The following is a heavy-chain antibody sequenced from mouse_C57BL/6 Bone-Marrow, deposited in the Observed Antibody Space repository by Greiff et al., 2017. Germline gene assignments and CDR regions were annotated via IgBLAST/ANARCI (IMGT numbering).Heavy chain of an antibody. V-gene: IGHV1-81*01. CDR3: ARFHYYGSTHWYFDV. D-gene: IGHD1-1*01. J-gene: IGHJ1*03. CDR1: GYTFTSYG. CDR2: IYPRSGNT. Sequence: QVQLKQSGAELARPGASVKLSCKASGYTFTSYGISWVKQRTGQGLEWIGEIYPRSGNTYYNEKFKGKATLTADKSSSTAYMELRRLTSEDSAVYFCARFHYYGSTHWYFDVWGTGTTVTVSS.